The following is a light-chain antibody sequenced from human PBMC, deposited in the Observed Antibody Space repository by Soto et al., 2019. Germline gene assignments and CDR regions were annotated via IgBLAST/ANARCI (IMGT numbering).Light chain of an antibody. CDR2: GTS. CDR3: QQTQSYPS. Sequence: IQMTQSPPSVSASVGDRVTISCRAGQDISNWLAWYQQKPGKAPNLLIYGTSNLQSGVPSRFSGSGSGREFTLTISSLQPEDSAIYFCQQTQSYPSFGQGTKV. J-gene: IGKJ1*01. CDR1: QDISNW. V-gene: IGKV1-12*02.